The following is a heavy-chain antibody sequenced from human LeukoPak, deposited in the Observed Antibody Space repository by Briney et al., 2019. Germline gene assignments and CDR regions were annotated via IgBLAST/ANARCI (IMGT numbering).Heavy chain of an antibody. D-gene: IGHD2-2*02. CDR2: IWYDGSNK. V-gene: IGHV3-33*01. Sequence: GGSLRLSCAASGFTFSSYGMHWVRQAPGKGLEWVAVIWYDGSNKYYADSVKGRSTISRDNSKNTLYLQMNSLRAEDTAVYYCAREKAAAAIWYYFDYWGQGTLVTVSS. CDR3: AREKAAAAIWYYFDY. J-gene: IGHJ4*02. CDR1: GFTFSSYG.